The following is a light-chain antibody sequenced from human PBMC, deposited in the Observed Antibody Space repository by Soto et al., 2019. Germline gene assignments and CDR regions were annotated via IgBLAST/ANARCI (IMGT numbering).Light chain of an antibody. Sequence: EIVLTQSPATLSLSSGERATLSCRASQSISSDLAWYQQKPGQAPRLLIYDASNRATGIPARFSGSGSGTDFTLTISSLEPEDFAVYYCQQRSNWPRFTFGPGTTVDIK. V-gene: IGKV3-11*01. CDR3: QQRSNWPRFT. CDR1: QSISSD. J-gene: IGKJ3*01. CDR2: DAS.